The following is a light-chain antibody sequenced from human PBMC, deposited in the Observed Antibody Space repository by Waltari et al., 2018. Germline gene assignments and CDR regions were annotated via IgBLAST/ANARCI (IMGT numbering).Light chain of an antibody. CDR2: RNK. CDR1: SSNIGSNY. Sequence: QSVLTQPPSASGTPGQRVTISCSGSSSNIGSNYVYWYQQLPGTAPKLIIYRNKQRPSGVPDRLSGSKSGTSASLAISGLRSEDEADYYCAAWDDSLSGPVFGGGTKLTVL. CDR3: AAWDDSLSGPV. J-gene: IGLJ3*02. V-gene: IGLV1-47*01.